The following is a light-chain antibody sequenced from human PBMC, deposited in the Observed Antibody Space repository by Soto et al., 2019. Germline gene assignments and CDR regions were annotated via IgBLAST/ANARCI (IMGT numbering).Light chain of an antibody. Sequence: QSLLTQPRSVSGSPGQSVTISCTGTSSDVGYYNYVSWYQQHPGKAPKLMIYDVSKRPSGVPDRFSGSKSGNTASLTISGLQAEDEADYYCCSYAGSYTLAFGGGTKVTVL. J-gene: IGLJ2*01. V-gene: IGLV2-11*01. CDR3: CSYAGSYTLA. CDR2: DVS. CDR1: SSDVGYYNY.